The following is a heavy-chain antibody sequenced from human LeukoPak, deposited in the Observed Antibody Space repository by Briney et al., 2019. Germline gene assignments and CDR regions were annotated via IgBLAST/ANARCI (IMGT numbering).Heavy chain of an antibody. Sequence: KPSETLSLTCTVSGGSISSYYWSWIRQPPGKGLEWIGYIYYSGSTNYNLSLKSRVTISVDTSKNQFSLKLSSVTAADTAVYSCAREGAPTSYYYYMDVWGKGTTVTVSS. J-gene: IGHJ6*03. CDR1: GGSISSYY. CDR2: IYYSGST. V-gene: IGHV4-59*01. CDR3: AREGAPTSYYYYMDV. D-gene: IGHD1-26*01.